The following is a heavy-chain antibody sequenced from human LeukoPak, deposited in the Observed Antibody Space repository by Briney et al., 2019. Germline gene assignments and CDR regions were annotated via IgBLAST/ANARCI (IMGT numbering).Heavy chain of an antibody. V-gene: IGHV1-2*06. Sequence: ASVKVSCKASGYTFTGYYMHWVRQAPGQGLEWMGRINPNSGGTNYAQKFQGRVTMTRDTSISTAYMELSRLRSDDTAVYYCARVYYDILTGYPGDWFDPWGQGTLVTVSS. D-gene: IGHD3-9*01. J-gene: IGHJ5*02. CDR2: INPNSGGT. CDR3: ARVYYDILTGYPGDWFDP. CDR1: GYTFTGYY.